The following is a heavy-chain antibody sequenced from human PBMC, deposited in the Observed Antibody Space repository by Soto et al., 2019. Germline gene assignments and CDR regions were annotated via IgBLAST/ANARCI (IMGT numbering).Heavy chain of an antibody. D-gene: IGHD3-16*01. V-gene: IGHV4-4*02. CDR1: GASISSTNW. CDR3: DGDGGVSGFSYGLDV. J-gene: IGHJ6*02. CDR2: VYHTGYT. Sequence: QVQLQESGPGLVKPSGTLSLTCAVSGASISSTNWWCWVRQPPGKGLVWIGEVYHTGYTNYNPSLRGRVTFSADTSQNPFSLKLTSVTAADTALYDGDGDGGVSGFSYGLDVWGQGATVTVSS.